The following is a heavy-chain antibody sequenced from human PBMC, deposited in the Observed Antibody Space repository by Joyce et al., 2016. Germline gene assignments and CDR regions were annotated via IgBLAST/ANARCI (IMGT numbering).Heavy chain of an antibody. V-gene: IGHV3-20*01. J-gene: IGHJ6*02. CDR1: GFTFDDYA. CDR3: ARVGYCSGTTCYGGDYYYHGMDV. Sequence: EVQLVESGGGVVRPGGSLRLYCAASGFTFDDYAMSWVRQGPGKGLEWVSGINWNGGSTGYADSVKGRFTISRDNARKYLYWKMNRLRAEDTALYHCARVGYCSGTTCYGGDYYYHGMDVWGQGTTVTVSS. D-gene: IGHD2-2*01. CDR2: INWNGGST.